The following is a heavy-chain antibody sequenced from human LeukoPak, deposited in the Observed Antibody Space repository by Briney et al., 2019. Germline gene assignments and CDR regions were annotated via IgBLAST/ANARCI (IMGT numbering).Heavy chain of an antibody. CDR3: AKNGGAFDI. D-gene: IGHD3-10*01. CDR1: GFTVSSNY. V-gene: IGHV3-66*01. CDR2: MYTLGNT. J-gene: IGHJ3*02. Sequence: PGGSLRLSCAASGFTVSSNYMTWVRQAPGKGLEWVSVMYTLGNTYYADSVRGRFTISRDNSKNTLYLQMNSLRAEDTAVYYCAKNGGAFDIWGQGTMVTVSS.